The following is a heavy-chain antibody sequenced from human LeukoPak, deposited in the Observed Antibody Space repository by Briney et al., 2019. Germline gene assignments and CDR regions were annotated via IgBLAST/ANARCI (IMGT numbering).Heavy chain of an antibody. CDR1: GYSFTNYW. V-gene: IGHV5-51*01. Sequence: SGESLKISCKGSGYSFTNYWIGWVRQTPGKGLEWMGIIYPGDSDTNTKYSPSFQGRVTMSADKSINIAYLQWSSLEASDSAMYYCARTPGGDYFDYWGEGTLVTVSS. CDR2: IYPGDSDTNT. D-gene: IGHD3-16*01. CDR3: ARTPGGDYFDY. J-gene: IGHJ4*02.